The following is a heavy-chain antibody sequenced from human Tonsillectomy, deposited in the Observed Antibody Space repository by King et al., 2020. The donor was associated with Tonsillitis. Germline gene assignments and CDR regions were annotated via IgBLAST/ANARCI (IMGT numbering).Heavy chain of an antibody. CDR2: IRSKAFGATT. J-gene: IGHJ4*02. CDR3: TRVSTMIVVVPDY. CDR1: GFTFGDYA. V-gene: IGHV3-49*04. Sequence: VQLVESGVGLVQPGRSLRLSCTASGFTFGDYAMSWVRPAPGKGLEWISFIRSKAFGATTEYAASVKGRFTISRDDSESIAYLQMNSLKTEDTAVYFCTRVSTMIVVVPDYWGQGTLVTVSS. D-gene: IGHD3-22*01.